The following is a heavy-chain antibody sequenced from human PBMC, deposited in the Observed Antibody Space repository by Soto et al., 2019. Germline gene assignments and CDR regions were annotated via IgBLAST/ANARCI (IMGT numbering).Heavy chain of an antibody. CDR2: IYYSGST. J-gene: IGHJ4*02. D-gene: IGHD5-12*01. CDR1: GGSISSYY. V-gene: IGHV4-59*01. Sequence: QVQLQESGPGLVKPSETLSLTCTVSGGSISSYYWSWIRQPPGKGLEWIGYIYYSGSTNYNPSLKSRVTISVDTSKNQFSVKLSSVTAADTAVYYCARDRGVATLDYWGQGTLVTVSS. CDR3: ARDRGVATLDY.